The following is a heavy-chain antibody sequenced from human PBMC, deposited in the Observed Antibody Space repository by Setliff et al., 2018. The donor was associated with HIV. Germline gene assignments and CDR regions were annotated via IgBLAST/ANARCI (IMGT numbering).Heavy chain of an antibody. CDR3: TRKLAPGHGMDV. CDR2: INQDGSEK. V-gene: IGHV3-7*01. J-gene: IGHJ6*02. Sequence: SCKASGYTFTSYYLHWVRQAPGKGLEWVANINQDGSEKDYVDSVKGRFTISRDNAKNSLYLQMDSLRVEDTTVYYCTRKLAPGHGMDVWGQGTTVTVSS. D-gene: IGHD3-3*02. CDR1: GYTFTSYY.